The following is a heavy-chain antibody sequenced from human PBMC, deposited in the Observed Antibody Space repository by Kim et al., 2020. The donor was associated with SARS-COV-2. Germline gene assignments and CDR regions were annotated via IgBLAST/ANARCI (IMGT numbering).Heavy chain of an antibody. V-gene: IGHV4-39*01. J-gene: IGHJ4*02. D-gene: IGHD3-22*01. CDR1: GGSMTGGGYY. Sequence: SETLSLTCTVSGGSMTGGGYYWGWIRQSPGKGLEWIGSIYYSGTTYYNPSLTSRLSISLNTSKNQFSLKLISVAAADTAVYYCARRSGSGYFYFDYWGQGTLVTVSS. CDR2: IYYSGTT. CDR3: ARRSGSGYFYFDY.